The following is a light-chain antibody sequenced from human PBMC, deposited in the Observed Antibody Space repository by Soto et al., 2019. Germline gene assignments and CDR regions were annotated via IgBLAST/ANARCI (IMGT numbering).Light chain of an antibody. CDR3: SAWDDSLNGGGL. V-gene: IGLV1-44*01. Sequence: QSVLTQPPSASGTPGQTVTISCSGSSSNIETNTVTWYQQLPGTAPKLLISSDDQRPSGVPDRFSGSKSGTSASLAISGLQSEDEADYYCSAWDDSLNGGGLFGGGTKLTVL. CDR1: SSNIETNT. CDR2: SDD. J-gene: IGLJ3*02.